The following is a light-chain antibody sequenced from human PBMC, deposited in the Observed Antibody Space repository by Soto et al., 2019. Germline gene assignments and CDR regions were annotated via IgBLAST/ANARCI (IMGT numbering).Light chain of an antibody. CDR1: QILSSNY. CDR3: QQYGGSPSIT. CDR2: GES. V-gene: IGKV3-20*01. J-gene: IGKJ5*01. Sequence: EIVLTQSPGTLSLSPGEGATLSRRASQILSSNYLAWYQQKPGQAPRLLIYGESRRATGIPDRFSGSGSGTDFTLAIRRLEPEDSAVYYCQQYGGSPSITVGQGTRLESK.